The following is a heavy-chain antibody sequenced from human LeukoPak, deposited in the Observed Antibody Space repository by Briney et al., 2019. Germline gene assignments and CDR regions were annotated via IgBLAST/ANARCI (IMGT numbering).Heavy chain of an antibody. CDR1: GFTFSSYS. Sequence: GGSLRLSCVASGFTFSSYSMNWVRQAPGEGLEWVSSISSSSTYIYYADSVKGRFTISRDNAKNSLYLQMNSLRAEDTAVYYCARAVGIAAAAPFDYWGQGTLVTVSS. D-gene: IGHD6-13*01. CDR3: ARAVGIAAAAPFDY. CDR2: ISSSSTYI. V-gene: IGHV3-21*01. J-gene: IGHJ4*02.